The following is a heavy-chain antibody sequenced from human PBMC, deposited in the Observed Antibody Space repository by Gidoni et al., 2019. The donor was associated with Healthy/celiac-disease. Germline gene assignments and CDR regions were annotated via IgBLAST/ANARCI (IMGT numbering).Heavy chain of an antibody. Sequence: QVQLVQSGAEVKKPGASVKVSCKASGYTFTSYGISWVRQAPGQGLEWMGWISAYNGNTNYAQKLQGRVTMTTDTATSTAYMELRSLRSDDTAVYYCALSGDRAYCGGDCYAFDYWGQGTLVTVSS. CDR1: GYTFTSYG. J-gene: IGHJ4*02. V-gene: IGHV1-18*04. CDR2: ISAYNGNT. CDR3: ALSGDRAYCGGDCYAFDY. D-gene: IGHD2-21*02.